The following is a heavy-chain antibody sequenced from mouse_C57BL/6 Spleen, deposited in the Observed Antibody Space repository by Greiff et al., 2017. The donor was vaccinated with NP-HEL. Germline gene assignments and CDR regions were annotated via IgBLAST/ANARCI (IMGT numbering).Heavy chain of an antibody. CDR3: ARSDGSSYGFAY. V-gene: IGHV1-52*01. CDR1: GYTFTSYW. CDR2: IDPSDSET. J-gene: IGHJ3*01. Sequence: QVQLKESGAELVRPGSSVKLSCKASGYTFTSYWMHWVKQRPIQGLEWIGNIDPSDSETHYNQKFKDKATLTVDKSSSTAYMQLSSLTSEDSAVYYCARSDGSSYGFAYWGQGTLVTVSA. D-gene: IGHD1-1*01.